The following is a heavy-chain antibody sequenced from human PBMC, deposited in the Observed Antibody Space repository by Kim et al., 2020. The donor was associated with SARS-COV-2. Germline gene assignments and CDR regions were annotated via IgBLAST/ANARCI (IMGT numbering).Heavy chain of an antibody. CDR2: ISGSGGST. J-gene: IGHJ1*01. V-gene: IGHV3-23*01. D-gene: IGHD6-19*01. CDR3: AKDYGSGRIIGYFQH. Sequence: GGSLRLSCAASGFTFSSYAMSWVRQAPGKGLEWVSAISGSGGSTYYADSVKGRFTISRDNSKNTLYLQMNSLRAEDTAVYYCAKDYGSGRIIGYFQHWGQGTLVTVSS. CDR1: GFTFSSYA.